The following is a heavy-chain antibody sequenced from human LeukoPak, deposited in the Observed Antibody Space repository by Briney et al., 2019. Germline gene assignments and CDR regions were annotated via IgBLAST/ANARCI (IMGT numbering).Heavy chain of an antibody. Sequence: GSLRLSCAVSGFTFSSDWMTWVRQAPGKGLEWVANIKEDGSESYYVDSVKGRFTISRDNTKNSLYLQMNSLRAEDMAVYYCARFPRDPWRFDYWGQGTLVTVSS. CDR3: ARFPRDPWRFDY. CDR2: IKEDGSES. V-gene: IGHV3-7*03. J-gene: IGHJ4*02. CDR1: GFTFSSDW. D-gene: IGHD5-12*01.